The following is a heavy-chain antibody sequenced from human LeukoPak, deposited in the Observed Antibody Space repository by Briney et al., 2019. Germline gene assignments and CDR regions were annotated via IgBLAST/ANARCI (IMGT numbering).Heavy chain of an antibody. CDR2: ISVYSDNT. CDR3: ARVDSSGNYDY. V-gene: IGHV1-18*01. J-gene: IGHJ4*01. D-gene: IGHD3-22*01. CDR1: RYTFTSYA. Sequence: ASVKVSCKASRYTFTSYAITWVRQAPGHGHESMVWISVYSDNTHYAQKLQGRVTITTNTSTTTAYMDLTSLRSDHTPVYYCARVDSSGNYDYWRQAPLVIVS.